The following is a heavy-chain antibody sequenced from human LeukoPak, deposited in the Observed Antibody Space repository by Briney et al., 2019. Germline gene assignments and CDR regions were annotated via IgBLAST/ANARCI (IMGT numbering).Heavy chain of an antibody. CDR2: ISAYNGNT. V-gene: IGHV1-18*01. D-gene: IGHD4-17*01. J-gene: IGHJ4*02. CDR3: ARQDYGDYPVFDY. Sequence: ASVKVSCKASGYTFTSHGLSWARQAPGQGLEWMGWISAYNGNTNYAQKLQGRVTMTTDTSTSTAYMELRSLRSDDTAVYYCARQDYGDYPVFDYWGQGTLVTVSS. CDR1: GYTFTSHG.